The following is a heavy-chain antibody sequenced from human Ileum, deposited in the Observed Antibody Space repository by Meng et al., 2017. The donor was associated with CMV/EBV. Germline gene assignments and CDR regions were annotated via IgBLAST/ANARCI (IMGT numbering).Heavy chain of an antibody. V-gene: IGHV3-23*03. CDR1: GFTFSDYA. J-gene: IGHJ4*02. Sequence: GGSLRLSCAASGFTFSDYAMSWVRQAPGKGLEGVSVIYAANSGTRYAASVKGRFTISRDNSKNTLYLQIDSLRAEDTAIYYCARGWSGGVDYYFDYWGQGILVTVSS. CDR2: IYAANSGT. CDR3: ARGWSGGVDYYFDY. D-gene: IGHD3-16*01.